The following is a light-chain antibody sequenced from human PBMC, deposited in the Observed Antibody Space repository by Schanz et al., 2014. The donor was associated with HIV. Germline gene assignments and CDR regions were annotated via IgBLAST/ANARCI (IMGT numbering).Light chain of an antibody. CDR1: QSVGSSY. CDR3: QQYATSSWT. J-gene: IGKJ1*01. CDR2: GAS. Sequence: EIVLTQSPDTLSLSPGERATLSCRASQSVGSSYFAWYQQKPGQAPRLLIYGASTRATGIPDRFSGSASGTDFTLTISRLEPEDFAVYYCQQYATSSWTFGQGTKVEIK. V-gene: IGKV3-20*01.